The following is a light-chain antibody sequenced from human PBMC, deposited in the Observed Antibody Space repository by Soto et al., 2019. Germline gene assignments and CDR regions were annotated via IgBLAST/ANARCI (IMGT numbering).Light chain of an antibody. J-gene: IGLJ2*01. Sequence: SALTQPASVSGSPGQSITISCSGTSSDAGGSNYVSWYQQHPGEAPKLIIYDVSYRPSGVSNRFSGSKSGNTASLTISGLQAEDEAHYFCSSYTSSAPGVLFGGGTKLTVL. CDR3: SSYTSSAPGVL. CDR1: SSDAGGSNY. V-gene: IGLV2-14*03. CDR2: DVS.